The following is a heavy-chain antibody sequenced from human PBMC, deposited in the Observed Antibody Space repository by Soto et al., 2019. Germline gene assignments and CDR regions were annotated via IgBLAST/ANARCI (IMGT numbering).Heavy chain of an antibody. Sequence: TSETLSLTCAVSGGSISSGGYSWSWIRQPPGKGLEWIGYIYHSGSTYYNPSLKSRVTISVDRSKNQFSLKLSSVTAADTAVYYCARGGAFDIWGQGTTVTVSS. CDR1: GGSISSGGYS. CDR3: ARGGAFDI. J-gene: IGHJ3*02. CDR2: IYHSGST. D-gene: IGHD3-16*01. V-gene: IGHV4-30-2*01.